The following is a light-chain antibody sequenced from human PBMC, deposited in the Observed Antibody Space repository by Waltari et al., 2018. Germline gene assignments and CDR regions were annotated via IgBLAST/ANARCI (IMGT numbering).Light chain of an antibody. CDR3: MQSLQTLWT. CDR2: LGS. J-gene: IGKJ1*01. V-gene: IGKV2-28*01. Sequence: DIVVTQSPLSLPVTPGEPAAISSRSRKSLLHSNGYNYLDWYLQKPGQSPQLLIYLGSNRASGVPDRFSGSGSGTDFTLNISRVEAEDVGVYYCMQSLQTLWTFGQGTKVEIK. CDR1: KSLLHSNGYNY.